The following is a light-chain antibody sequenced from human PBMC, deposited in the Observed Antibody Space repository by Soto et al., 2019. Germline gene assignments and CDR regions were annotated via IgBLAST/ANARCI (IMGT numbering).Light chain of an antibody. J-gene: IGKJ4*01. V-gene: IGKV1-12*01. Sequence: DIQMTQSPSSVSASVGDRVTITCRASQGISNWLAWYQQQPGKAPKLLIYGASSLQSGGPSRFSGGGSGTHFTLIISSRQPEDFATYYCQQTNTFLPLTFGGGTKVEI. CDR3: QQTNTFLPLT. CDR1: QGISNW. CDR2: GAS.